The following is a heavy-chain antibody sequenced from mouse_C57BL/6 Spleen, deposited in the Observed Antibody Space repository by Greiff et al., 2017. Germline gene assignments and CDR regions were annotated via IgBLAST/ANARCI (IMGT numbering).Heavy chain of an antibody. Sequence: QVQLQQPGAELVKPGASVKMSCKASGYTFTSYWITWVKQRPGQGLEWIGDIYPGSGSPNYNEKFKSKATLTVYTSSSTAYMQLSRLTSEDSVVYYCARSEVVATQYYFDYWGQGTTLTVSS. V-gene: IGHV1-55*01. D-gene: IGHD1-1*01. CDR2: IYPGSGSP. CDR1: GYTFTSYW. CDR3: ARSEVVATQYYFDY. J-gene: IGHJ2*01.